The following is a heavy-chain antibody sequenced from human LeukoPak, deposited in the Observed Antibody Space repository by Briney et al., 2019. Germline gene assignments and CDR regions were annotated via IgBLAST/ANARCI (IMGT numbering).Heavy chain of an antibody. J-gene: IGHJ5*02. CDR3: AKVQYSGYDLSPNWFDP. Sequence: PGGSLRLPCAASGFTFDDYAMRWVRQAPGKGLEWVSLISGDGGSTYYADSVKGRFTISRDNSKNSLYLQMNSLRTEDTALYYCAKVQYSGYDLSPNWFDPWGQGTLVSVSS. V-gene: IGHV3-43*02. CDR1: GFTFDDYA. CDR2: ISGDGGST. D-gene: IGHD5-12*01.